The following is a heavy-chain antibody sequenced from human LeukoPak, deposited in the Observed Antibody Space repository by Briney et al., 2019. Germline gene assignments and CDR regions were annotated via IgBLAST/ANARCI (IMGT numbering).Heavy chain of an antibody. Sequence: QPGGSLRLSCAASGFTFSSYGMHWVRQAPGKGLEWVAFIRYDGSNKYYADSVKGRFTISRDNSKNTLYLQMNSLRAEDTAVYYCAKALLWFGESPFDYWGQGTLVTVSS. CDR2: IRYDGSNK. J-gene: IGHJ4*02. D-gene: IGHD3-10*01. CDR1: GFTFSSYG. CDR3: AKALLWFGESPFDY. V-gene: IGHV3-30*02.